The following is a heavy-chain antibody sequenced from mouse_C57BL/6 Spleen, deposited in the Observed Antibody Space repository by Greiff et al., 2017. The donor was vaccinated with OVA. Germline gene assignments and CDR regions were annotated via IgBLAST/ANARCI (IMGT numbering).Heavy chain of an antibody. J-gene: IGHJ3*01. CDR2: IDPSDSYT. Sequence: VQLQQPGAELVKPGASVKLSCKASGYTFTSYWMQWVKQRPGQGLEWIGEIDPSDSYTNYNQKFKGKATLTVDTSSSTAYMQLSSLTSEDSAVYYCAVYGSSFAYWGQGTLVTVSA. CDR1: GYTFTSYW. CDR3: AVYGSSFAY. D-gene: IGHD1-1*01. V-gene: IGHV1-50*01.